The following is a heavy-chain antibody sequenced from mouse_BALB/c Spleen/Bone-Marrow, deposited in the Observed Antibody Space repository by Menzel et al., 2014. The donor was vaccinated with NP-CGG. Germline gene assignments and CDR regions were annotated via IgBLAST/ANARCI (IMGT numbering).Heavy chain of an antibody. V-gene: IGHV2-2*02. D-gene: IGHD4-1*01. J-gene: IGHJ1*01. Sequence: VQLQESGPGLVQPSQSLSITCTVSGFSLTSYGVHWVRQSPGKGLEWLGVMWSGGSTDYNAAFISRLSISKDNSKSQVFFKMNSLQANDTAIYYCARKELGLNWYFDVWGAGTTVTVSS. CDR1: GFSLTSYG. CDR3: ARKELGLNWYFDV. CDR2: MWSGGST.